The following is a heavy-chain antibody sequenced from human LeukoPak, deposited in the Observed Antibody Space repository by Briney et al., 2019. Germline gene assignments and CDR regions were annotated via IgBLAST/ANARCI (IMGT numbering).Heavy chain of an antibody. J-gene: IGHJ4*02. D-gene: IGHD2-21*02. CDR3: ARAKSCGGDCYLIDY. V-gene: IGHV4-59*01. CDR1: GGSISSYY. CDR2: IYYSGST. Sequence: SETLSLTCTVSGGSISSYYWSWIRQPPGKGLEWIGYIYYSGSTNYNPSLKSRVTISVDTSKNQFSLKLSSVTAADTAVYYCARAKSCGGDCYLIDYWGQGTLVTVSS.